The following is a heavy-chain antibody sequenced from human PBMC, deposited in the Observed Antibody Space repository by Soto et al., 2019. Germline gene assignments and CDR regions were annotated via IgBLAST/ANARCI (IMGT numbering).Heavy chain of an antibody. CDR1: GYSFTSYW. CDR2: IDPSDSYT. CDR3: ARLDCSSTSCYYYYGMDV. Sequence: GESLKISCKGSGYSFTSYWISWVRQMPGKGLEWMGRIDPSDSYTNYSPSFQGHVTISADKSISTAYLQWSSLKASDTAMYYCARLDCSSTSCYYYYGMDVWGQGTTVTVSS. J-gene: IGHJ6*02. V-gene: IGHV5-10-1*01. D-gene: IGHD2-2*01.